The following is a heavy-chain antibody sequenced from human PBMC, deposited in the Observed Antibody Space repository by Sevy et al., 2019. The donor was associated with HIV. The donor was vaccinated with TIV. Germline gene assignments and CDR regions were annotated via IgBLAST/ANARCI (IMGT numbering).Heavy chain of an antibody. Sequence: GGSLRLSCAASGFTFSSYAMSWVRQAPGKGLEWVSAISGSGGSTYYADSVKGRFTISRDNSKNTLYLQMNSLRAEDTAVYYWAKDPIRLSVVTFEYWGQGTLVTVSS. V-gene: IGHV3-23*01. CDR2: ISGSGGST. J-gene: IGHJ4*02. D-gene: IGHD3-22*01. CDR3: AKDPIRLSVVTFEY. CDR1: GFTFSSYA.